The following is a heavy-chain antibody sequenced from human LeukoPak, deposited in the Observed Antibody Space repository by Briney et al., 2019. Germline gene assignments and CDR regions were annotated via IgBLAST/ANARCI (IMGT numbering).Heavy chain of an antibody. Sequence: AGGSLRLSCAASGFTFSSYWMSWVRQAPGKGLEWVAFIRYDGSSKYYADSVKGRFTISRDNSKNTVYVQMNSLRAEDTAVYYCAKDQRSYYASGSHYRGGNWFDPWGQGTLVTVSS. CDR3: AKDQRSYYASGSHYRGGNWFDP. CDR2: IRYDGSSK. CDR1: GFTFSSYW. D-gene: IGHD3-10*01. J-gene: IGHJ5*02. V-gene: IGHV3-30*02.